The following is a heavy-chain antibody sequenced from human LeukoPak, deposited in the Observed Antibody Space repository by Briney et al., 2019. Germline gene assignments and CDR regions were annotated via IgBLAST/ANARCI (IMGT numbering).Heavy chain of an antibody. CDR1: GFTFSSYE. CDR2: ISSSGSTR. Sequence: GGSLRLSCEASGFTFSSYEMNWVRQAPGKGLEWISYISSSGSTRYYADSVKGRFTNSRDNARNSLYLQMNSLRVEDTAVYYCAREHYFYHMDGWGEGTTVTVSS. CDR3: AREHYFYHMDG. J-gene: IGHJ6*03. V-gene: IGHV3-48*03.